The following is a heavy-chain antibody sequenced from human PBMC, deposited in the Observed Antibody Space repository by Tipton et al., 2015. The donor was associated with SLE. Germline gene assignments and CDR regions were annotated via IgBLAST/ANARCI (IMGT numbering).Heavy chain of an antibody. CDR2: ISSSSSYI. Sequence: SLRLSCAASGFTFSSYSMNWVRQAPGKGLEWVSSISSSSSYISYADSVKGRFTISRDNAKNSLYLQMNSLRAEDTAVYYCARVRAGLPRDWGQGALVTVSS. V-gene: IGHV3-21*03. D-gene: IGHD5-18*01. CDR3: ARVRAGLPRD. CDR1: GFTFSSYS. J-gene: IGHJ4*02.